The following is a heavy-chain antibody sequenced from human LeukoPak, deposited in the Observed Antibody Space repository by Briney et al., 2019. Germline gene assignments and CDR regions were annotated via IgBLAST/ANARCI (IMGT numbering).Heavy chain of an antibody. CDR2: ISGSGGST. V-gene: IGHV3-23*01. Sequence: GGSLRLSCAASGFTFSNYAMSWVRQAPGKGLEWVSAISGSGGSTYYADSVKGRFTISRDYSKNTLYLQMNRLRAEDTAVYYCAKDGGNYDFWSXYTFDYWGQGTLVTVSS. CDR3: AKDGGNYDFWSXYTFDY. D-gene: IGHD3-3*01. CDR1: GFTFSNYA. J-gene: IGHJ4*02.